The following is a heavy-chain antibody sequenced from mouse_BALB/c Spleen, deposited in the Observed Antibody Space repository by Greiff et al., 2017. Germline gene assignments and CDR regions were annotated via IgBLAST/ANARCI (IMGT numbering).Heavy chain of an antibody. CDR3: ARNSGNYPAWFAY. Sequence: VHLVESGPGLVAPSQSLSITCTVSGFSLSRYSVHWVRQPPGKGLEWLGMIWGGGSTDYNSALKSRLSISKDNSKCQVFLKMNSLQTDDTAMYYCARNSGNYPAWFAYWGQGTLVTVSA. V-gene: IGHV2-6-4*01. D-gene: IGHD2-1*01. CDR2: IWGGGST. CDR1: GFSLSRYS. J-gene: IGHJ3*01.